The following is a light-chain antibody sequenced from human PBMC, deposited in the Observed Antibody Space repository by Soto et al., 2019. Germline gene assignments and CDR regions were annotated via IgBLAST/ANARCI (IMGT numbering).Light chain of an antibody. Sequence: VMTQAPATLSVSPGARAPLSCRARQTINNNVAWYQLKDGQVPRLVIYGASTRATDIPARFSGSGSGTEFTLTISSLQSEDFAVYSCHQYGSSPWTFGQGTKVDIK. CDR2: GAS. CDR3: HQYGSSPWT. CDR1: QTINNN. J-gene: IGKJ1*01. V-gene: IGKV3-15*01.